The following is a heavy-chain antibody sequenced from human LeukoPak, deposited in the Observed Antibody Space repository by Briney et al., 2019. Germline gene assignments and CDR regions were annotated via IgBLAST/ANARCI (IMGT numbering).Heavy chain of an antibody. CDR1: GGSISSYY. D-gene: IGHD2-15*01. CDR2: IYYSGST. J-gene: IGHJ3*02. V-gene: IGHV4-59*01. CDR3: AREGLGYCSGGSCSDPFDI. Sequence: SETLSLTCTVSGGSISSYYWSWIRQPPGKGLEWIGYIYYSGSTNYNPSLKSRVTISVDTSKNQFSLKLSSVTAADTAVYYCAREGLGYCSGGSCSDPFDIWGQGTMVTVPS.